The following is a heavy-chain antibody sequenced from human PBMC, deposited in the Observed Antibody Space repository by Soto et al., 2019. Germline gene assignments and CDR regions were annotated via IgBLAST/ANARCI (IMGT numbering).Heavy chain of an antibody. CDR1: GFTFSSYP. D-gene: IGHD5-12*01. CDR2: IVASGGIT. J-gene: IGHJ4*02. V-gene: IGHV3-23*01. CDR3: AKNSAATIRVGDDY. Sequence: EVQLLESGGGLAQPGWSLRLSCAASGFTFSSYPMSWVRQAPGQGLEWVSGIVASGGITYYADSVKGRFTISRDNSKNTLYLQMNSLRAEDTAVYYCAKNSAATIRVGDDYWGQGSLVTVSS.